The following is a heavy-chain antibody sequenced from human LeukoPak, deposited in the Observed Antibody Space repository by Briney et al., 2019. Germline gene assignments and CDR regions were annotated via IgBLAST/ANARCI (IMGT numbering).Heavy chain of an antibody. CDR1: GGTFSSYA. D-gene: IGHD4-11*01. Sequence: SSVKVSCKASGGTFSSYAISWVRQAPGQGLEWMGGIIPMFGTANYAQKFQGRVTITTDESTSTAYMELSSLRSEDTAVYYCARASSNYRGRAFDIWGQGTMVTVSS. V-gene: IGHV1-69*05. CDR3: ARASSNYRGRAFDI. CDR2: IIPMFGTA. J-gene: IGHJ3*02.